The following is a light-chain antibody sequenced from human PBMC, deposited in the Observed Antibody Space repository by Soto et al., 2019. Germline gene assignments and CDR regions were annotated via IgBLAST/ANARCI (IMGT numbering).Light chain of an antibody. Sequence: QSALTQPASVSGSPGQSITISCTGTSSDVGGYNYVSWYQQHPGKAPKLLIYDVINRPSGISGRFSGSKSGNTASLTISGLQAVDEADYYCSSYTSSSTPDVFGTGTKVTVL. CDR3: SSYTSSSTPDV. V-gene: IGLV2-14*01. J-gene: IGLJ1*01. CDR1: SSDVGGYNY. CDR2: DVI.